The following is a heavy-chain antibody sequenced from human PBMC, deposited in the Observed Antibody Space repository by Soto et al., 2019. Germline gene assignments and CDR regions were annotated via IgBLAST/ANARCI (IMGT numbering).Heavy chain of an antibody. CDR1: GFTFSSYG. V-gene: IGHV3-23*01. CDR3: AKNQGVELVPLATVDWFDP. Sequence: GGSLRLSCAASGFTFSSYGLNWVRQAPGKGLEWVAGVSARGGDTSFADSVKGRFTISRDNSKSTVYLELNNLSAEDTAVYHCAKNQGVELVPLATVDWFDPWGQGSVVTVSS. D-gene: IGHD1-26*01. J-gene: IGHJ5*02. CDR2: VSARGGDT.